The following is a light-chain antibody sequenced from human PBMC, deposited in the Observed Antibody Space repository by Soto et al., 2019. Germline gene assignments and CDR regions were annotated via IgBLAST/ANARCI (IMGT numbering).Light chain of an antibody. CDR1: QRISSY. CDR3: QQSYSAPPIT. CDR2: AAS. Sequence: DIQMTQSPSSLSASVGDRVTITCRASQRISSYLNWYQQIPGKAPRLLIYAASSLQSGVLSRFSGSGSGTDFTLTISSLQPEYFATYYCQQSYSAPPITFGQGTRLEIK. V-gene: IGKV1-39*01. J-gene: IGKJ5*01.